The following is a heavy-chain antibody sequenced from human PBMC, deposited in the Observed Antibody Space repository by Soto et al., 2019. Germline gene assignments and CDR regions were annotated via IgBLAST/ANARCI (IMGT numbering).Heavy chain of an antibody. J-gene: IGHJ6*02. Sequence: GASVKVSCKVSGYTLTELSMHWVRQAPGKGLEWMGGFDPEDGETIYAQKFQGRVTMTEDTSTDTAYMELSSLRSEDTAVYYCAAVGPYIMAAAGTGINYYYGMDVWGQGTTVTVSS. CDR3: AAVGPYIMAAAGTGINYYYGMDV. CDR2: FDPEDGET. D-gene: IGHD6-13*01. CDR1: GYTLTELS. V-gene: IGHV1-24*01.